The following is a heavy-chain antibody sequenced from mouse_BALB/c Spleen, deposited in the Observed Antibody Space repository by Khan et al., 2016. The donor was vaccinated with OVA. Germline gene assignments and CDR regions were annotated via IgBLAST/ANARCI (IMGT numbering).Heavy chain of an antibody. D-gene: IGHD1-1*01. CDR1: GISITSGNYR. CDR3: ARDYGSLYWYFDV. CDR2: IYYSSTV. Sequence: EVQLQESGPGLVKPSQTVSLTCTVTGISITSGNYRWSRIRQFPGNKLEWIGNIYYSSTVTYNPSLTSRTTITRDTSKNQFFLEMNSLTAEDTATYYCARDYGSLYWYFDVWGAGTTVTVSS. J-gene: IGHJ1*01. V-gene: IGHV3-5*02.